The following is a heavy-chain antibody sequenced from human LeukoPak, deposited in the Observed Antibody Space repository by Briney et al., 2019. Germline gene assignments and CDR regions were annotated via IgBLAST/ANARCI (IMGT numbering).Heavy chain of an antibody. CDR1: GYTFISYG. CDR2: ISAYNGNT. D-gene: IGHD6-6*01. V-gene: IGHV1-18*01. CDR3: ARTGGGGSIGAGLHYYYMDV. Sequence: ASVKVSCKASGYTFISYGISWVRQAPGQGLEWMGWISAYNGNTDYAQNLQGRVTMTTDTSTSTAYMELRSLRSDDTAVYYCARTGGGGSIGAGLHYYYMDVWGKGTTVTVSS. J-gene: IGHJ6*03.